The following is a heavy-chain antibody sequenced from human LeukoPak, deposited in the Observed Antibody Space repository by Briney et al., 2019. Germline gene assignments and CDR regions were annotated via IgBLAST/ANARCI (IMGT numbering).Heavy chain of an antibody. J-gene: IGHJ6*03. Sequence: GGTLRLSCAASGFTFSTYGMNWVRQAPGKGLEWVSYISSSGSTIYYADSVKGRFTISRDNAKNSLYLQMNSLRAEDTAVYYCAGKDYGDYGEHYMDVWGKGTTVTISS. V-gene: IGHV3-48*04. CDR1: GFTFSTYG. CDR3: AGKDYGDYGEHYMDV. D-gene: IGHD4-17*01. CDR2: ISSSGSTI.